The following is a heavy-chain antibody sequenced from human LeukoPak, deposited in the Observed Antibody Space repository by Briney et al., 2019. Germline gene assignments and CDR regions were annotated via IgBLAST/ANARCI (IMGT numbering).Heavy chain of an antibody. CDR1: GFTFSSAW. CDR3: ANIFGGNSHRSDY. V-gene: IGHV3-15*01. Sequence: PGGSLRLSCAASGFTFSSAWMSWVRQAPGQGLEWLGRIKPKTDGGTTDYAAPVKGRFTISRDDSKDTLHLQMNSLKSDDTAVYYCANIFGGNSHRSDYWGQGTLVTVSS. J-gene: IGHJ4*02. CDR2: IKPKTDGGTT. D-gene: IGHD4-23*01.